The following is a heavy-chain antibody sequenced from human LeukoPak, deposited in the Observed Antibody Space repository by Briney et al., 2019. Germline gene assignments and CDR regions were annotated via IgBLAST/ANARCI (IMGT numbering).Heavy chain of an antibody. V-gene: IGHV4-61*02. D-gene: IGHD4-17*01. CDR3: ARSGGYGDYVFDY. Sequence: SETLSLTCTVSGNSNSSGDNYWSWIRQPAGKGLEWIGRIYTSGSTNYNPSLKSRVTISGDTSKNQFSLRLSSVTAADTAVYYCARSGGYGDYVFDYWGQGTLVTVSS. J-gene: IGHJ4*02. CDR1: GNSNSSGDNY. CDR2: IYTSGST.